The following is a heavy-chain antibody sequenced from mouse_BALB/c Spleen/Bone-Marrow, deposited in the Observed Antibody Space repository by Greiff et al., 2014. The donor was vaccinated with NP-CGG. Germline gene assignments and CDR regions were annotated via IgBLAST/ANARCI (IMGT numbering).Heavy chain of an antibody. Sequence: QVQLQQPGAELAKPGASVKMSCKASGYTFTSYWMHWVKQRPGQGLEWIGYINPSTGYTEYNQKFKDKATLTADKSSSTAYMQLSSLTSEDSAVYYCARSRPGTYFDYWGQGTTLTVSS. CDR3: ARSRPGTYFDY. CDR2: INPSTGYT. D-gene: IGHD4-1*01. CDR1: GYTFTSYW. V-gene: IGHV1-7*01. J-gene: IGHJ2*01.